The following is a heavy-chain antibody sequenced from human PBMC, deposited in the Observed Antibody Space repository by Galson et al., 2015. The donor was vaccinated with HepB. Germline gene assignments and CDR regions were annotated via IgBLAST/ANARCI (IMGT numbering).Heavy chain of an antibody. D-gene: IGHD1-7*01. J-gene: IGHJ5*02. CDR1: GYTFIGYY. V-gene: IGHV1-2*02. Sequence: SVKVSCKASGYTFIGYYIHWVRQAPGQGLEWMGWIDPNSGGTNYAQKFQGRVTMTRDTSISTAYMELTRLRSDDTAVYYCARDVDTGTNWFDTWGQGTLVSVSS. CDR2: IDPNSGGT. CDR3: ARDVDTGTNWFDT.